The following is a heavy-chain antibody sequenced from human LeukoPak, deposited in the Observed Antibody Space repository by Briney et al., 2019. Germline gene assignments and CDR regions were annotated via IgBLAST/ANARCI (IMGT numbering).Heavy chain of an antibody. V-gene: IGHV4-30-2*01. Sequence: SETLSLTCAVSGGSISSGGYPWSWIRQPPGKGLEWIGYIYHSGSTYYNPSLKSRVTISVDRSKNQFSLKLSSVTAADTAVYYCARVAYYYDSKDEAFDYWGQGTLVTVSS. CDR3: ARVAYYYDSKDEAFDY. D-gene: IGHD3-22*01. J-gene: IGHJ4*02. CDR2: IYHSGST. CDR1: GGSISSGGYP.